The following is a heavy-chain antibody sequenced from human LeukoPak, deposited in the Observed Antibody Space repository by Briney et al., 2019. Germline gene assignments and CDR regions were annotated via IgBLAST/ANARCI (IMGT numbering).Heavy chain of an antibody. CDR2: INHSGST. Sequence: KSSETLSLTCAVYGGSFSGYYWSWIRQPPGKGLEWIGEINHSGSTNYNPSLKSRVTISVDTSKNQFSLKLSSVTAADTAVYYCARRGYDYVWGSYRPTNDYYYYYGMDVWGQGTTVTVSS. CDR3: ARRGYDYVWGSYRPTNDYYYYYGMDV. J-gene: IGHJ6*02. CDR1: GGSFSGYY. V-gene: IGHV4-34*01. D-gene: IGHD3-16*02.